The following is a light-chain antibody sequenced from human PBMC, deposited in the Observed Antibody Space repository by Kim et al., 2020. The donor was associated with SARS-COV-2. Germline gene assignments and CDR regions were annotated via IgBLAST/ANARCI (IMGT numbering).Light chain of an antibody. CDR1: QFVPST. CDR3: QQYNNWPTWT. CDR2: GAT. J-gene: IGKJ1*01. Sequence: SPGERATLSGRASQFVPSTVAWYQQRPGQAPRLLSYGATVRAADVPARFSGSGSGTEFTLTISSLQSEEFAVYYCQQYNNWPTWTFGQGTKVDIK. V-gene: IGKV3-15*01.